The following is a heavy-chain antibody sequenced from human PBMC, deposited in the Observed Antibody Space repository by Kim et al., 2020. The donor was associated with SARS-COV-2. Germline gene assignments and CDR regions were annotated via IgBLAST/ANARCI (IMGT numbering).Heavy chain of an antibody. CDR1: GGSISSYY. J-gene: IGHJ6*02. CDR3: ARDRIDYDILTGSRYYGMDV. CDR2: IYYSGST. V-gene: IGHV4-59*01. D-gene: IGHD3-9*01. Sequence: SETLSLTCTVSGGSISSYYWSWIRQPPGKGLEWIGYIYYSGSTNYNPSLKSRVTISVDTSKNQFSLNLSSVTAADTAVYYCARDRIDYDILTGSRYYGMDVWGQGTTVTVSS.